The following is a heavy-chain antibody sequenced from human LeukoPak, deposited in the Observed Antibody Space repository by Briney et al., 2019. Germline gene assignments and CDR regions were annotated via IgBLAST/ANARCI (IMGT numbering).Heavy chain of an antibody. J-gene: IGHJ4*02. CDR3: ARGVGATINAFDY. Sequence: SETLSLTCTVSGGSISSYYWSWIRQPPGKGLEWIGYIYYSGSTNYNPSLKSRVTISVDTSKNQFSLKPSSVTAADTAVYYCARGVGATINAFDYWGQGTLVTVSS. V-gene: IGHV4-59*01. CDR2: IYYSGST. D-gene: IGHD1-26*01. CDR1: GGSISSYY.